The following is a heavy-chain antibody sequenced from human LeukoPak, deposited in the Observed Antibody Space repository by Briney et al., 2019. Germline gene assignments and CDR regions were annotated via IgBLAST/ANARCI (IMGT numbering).Heavy chain of an antibody. V-gene: IGHV3-30*02. J-gene: IGHJ4*02. CDR3: AKGGSWSCTD. CDR1: GFTFSSYA. D-gene: IGHD2-8*02. Sequence: GGSLRLSCAASGFTFSSYAMHWVRQGPGKGLEWVAYIAHHGSNKYYADSVKGRFTISRDNSKRTLYLQMNNLRVDDTAVYYCAKGGSWSCTDWGQGALVTVSS. CDR2: IAHHGSNK.